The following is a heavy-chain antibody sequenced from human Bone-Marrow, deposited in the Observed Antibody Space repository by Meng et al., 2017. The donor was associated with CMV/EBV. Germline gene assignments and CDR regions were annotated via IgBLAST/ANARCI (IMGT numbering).Heavy chain of an antibody. CDR2: ISYSGST. CDR3: ARIRDIIS. D-gene: IGHD2-15*01. CDR1: GGSISSGGYY. V-gene: IGHV4-31*03. J-gene: IGHJ4*02. Sequence: SLTCTVSGGSISSGGYYWSWIRQHPGKGLEWIGYISYSGSTYYNPSLESRVTISVDTSKNQFSLKMNAVTVADTSVYFCARIRDIISWGQGTLVTVSS.